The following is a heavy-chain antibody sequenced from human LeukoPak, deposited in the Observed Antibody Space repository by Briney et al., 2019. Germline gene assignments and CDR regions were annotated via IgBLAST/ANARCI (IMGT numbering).Heavy chain of an antibody. CDR1: GYTFTSYY. J-gene: IGHJ6*03. CDR3: ARDRGKDWNYGYYYYYMDV. V-gene: IGHV1-46*01. CDR2: INPSGGST. Sequence: VASVKVSCKASGYTFTSYYMHWVRQAPGQGLEWMGIINPSGGSTSYAQKFQGRVTMTRDMSTSTVYMELRSLRSDDTAVYYCARDRGKDWNYGYYYYYMDVWGKGTTVTVSS. D-gene: IGHD1-7*01.